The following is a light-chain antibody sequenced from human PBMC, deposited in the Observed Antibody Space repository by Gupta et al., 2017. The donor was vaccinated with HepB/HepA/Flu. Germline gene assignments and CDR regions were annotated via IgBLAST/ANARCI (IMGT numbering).Light chain of an antibody. CDR3: QLWDSRSNHPV. CDR1: NIGSKS. J-gene: IGLJ2*01. Sequence: SYVLSQSPSVSVAPGKTASITCGGDNIGSKSVHWYQQRPGQAPVMFIYYNSDRPSGIPERFSGSNSGNTATLTISRVEAGDEADYYCQLWDSRSNHPVFGGGTKLTVL. CDR2: YNS. V-gene: IGLV3-21*01.